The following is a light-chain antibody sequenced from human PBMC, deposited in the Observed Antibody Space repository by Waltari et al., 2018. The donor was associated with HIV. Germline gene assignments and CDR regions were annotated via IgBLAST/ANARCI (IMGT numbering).Light chain of an antibody. Sequence: DVVLTQSPLSLPVTPGEPASISCRSSQSLMHSNGHTYLEWYLQKPGQSPRLLIYSAFDRASGVPDRFSGSVSGTNFTLKISRVEAEDVVVYYCMEALQAPFTFGPGTRVDIK. J-gene: IGKJ3*01. CDR3: MEALQAPFT. CDR2: SAF. V-gene: IGKV2-28*01. CDR1: QSLMHSNGHTY.